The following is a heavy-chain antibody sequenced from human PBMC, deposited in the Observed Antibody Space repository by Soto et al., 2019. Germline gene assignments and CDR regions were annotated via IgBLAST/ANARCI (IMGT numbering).Heavy chain of an antibody. D-gene: IGHD3-16*01. J-gene: IGHJ4*02. CDR2: INPNSGDT. CDR1: GYTFTDYY. V-gene: IGHV1-2*02. Sequence: ASVKVSCKASGYTFTDYYIPWVRQAPVQGLEWMGWINPNSGDTHYAQNFQGRVTMTRDTSISTAYMDLSKLRSDDTAVFFCARLSLGEPSNYWGQGTRVNVSS. CDR3: ARLSLGEPSNY.